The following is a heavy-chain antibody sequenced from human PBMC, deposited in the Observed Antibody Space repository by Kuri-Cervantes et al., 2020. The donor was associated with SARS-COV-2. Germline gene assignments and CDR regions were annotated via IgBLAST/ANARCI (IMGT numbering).Heavy chain of an antibody. J-gene: IGHJ4*02. CDR3: AREELLHGGDYFDY. CDR1: GFTFSSYA. Sequence: GESLKISCAASGFTFSSYAMSWVRQAPGKGLEWVSAISGSGGSTYYADSVKGRFTISRDNSKNTLYLQMNSLRAEDTAVYYCAREELLHGGDYFDYWGQGTLVTVSS. CDR2: ISGSGGST. V-gene: IGHV3-23*01. D-gene: IGHD1-26*01.